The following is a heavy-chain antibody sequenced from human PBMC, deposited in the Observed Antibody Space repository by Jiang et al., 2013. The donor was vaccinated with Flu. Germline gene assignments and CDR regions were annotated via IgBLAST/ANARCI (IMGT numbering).Heavy chain of an antibody. V-gene: IGHV1-69*01. D-gene: IGHD6-13*01. Sequence: VTITADESTSTAYMELSSLRSEDTAVYYCARCGTYSSSYFDYWGQGTLVTVSS. CDR3: ARCGTYSSSYFDY. J-gene: IGHJ4*02.